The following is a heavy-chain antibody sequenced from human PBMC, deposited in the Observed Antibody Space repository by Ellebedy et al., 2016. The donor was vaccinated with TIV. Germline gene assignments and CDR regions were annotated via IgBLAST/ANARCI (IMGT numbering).Heavy chain of an antibody. D-gene: IGHD4-23*01. Sequence: GGSLRLSCAASGFTFSDYYMSWIRQAPGKGLEWVSFISRSSSYTTYVDSVKGRFTVSRDDAKNSLYLQMNSLRADDTAVYYCARASRVTDYWGQGTLVTVSS. J-gene: IGHJ4*02. V-gene: IGHV3-11*06. CDR3: ARASRVTDY. CDR2: ISRSSSYT. CDR1: GFTFSDYY.